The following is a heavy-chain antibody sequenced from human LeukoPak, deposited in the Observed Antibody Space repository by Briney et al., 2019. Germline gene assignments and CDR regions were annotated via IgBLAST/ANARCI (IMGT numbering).Heavy chain of an antibody. CDR3: ARDYHPYYDSSGYYDY. CDR1: GYTFTSYY. V-gene: IGHV1-46*01. Sequence: ASVKVSCKASGYTFTSYYMHWVRQAPGQGLEWMGIINPSGGSTSYAQKFQGRVTMTRDTSTSTAYMELSSLRSEDTAVYYCARDYHPYYDSSGYYDYWGQGTLVTVSS. J-gene: IGHJ4*02. CDR2: INPSGGST. D-gene: IGHD3-22*01.